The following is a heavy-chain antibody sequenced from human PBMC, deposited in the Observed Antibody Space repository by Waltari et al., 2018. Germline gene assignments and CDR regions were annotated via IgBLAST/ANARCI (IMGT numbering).Heavy chain of an antibody. Sequence: EVQLVESGGGLVQPGGSLRLSCAACGFTFSSSEMHWVRQAPGNGLEWVSYISSSGSTIYYADSVKGRFTISRDNAKNSLYLQMNSLRAEDTAVYYCARWNCSGGSCYSGTSYWYFDLWGRGTLVTVSS. CDR3: ARWNCSGGSCYSGTSYWYFDL. D-gene: IGHD2-15*01. CDR1: GFTFSSSE. J-gene: IGHJ2*01. CDR2: ISSSGSTI. V-gene: IGHV3-48*03.